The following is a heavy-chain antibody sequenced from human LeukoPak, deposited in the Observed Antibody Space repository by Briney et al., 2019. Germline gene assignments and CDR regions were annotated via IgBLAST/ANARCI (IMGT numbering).Heavy chain of an antibody. CDR3: ARGVYSYGLSWFDY. Sequence: ASVKVSCKASGGTFSSYAISWVRQATGQGLEWMGWMNPNSGNTGYAQKFQGRVTMTRNTSISTAYMELSSLRSEDTAVYYCARGVYSYGLSWFDYWGQGTLVTVSS. V-gene: IGHV1-8*02. D-gene: IGHD5-18*01. CDR1: GGTFSSYA. J-gene: IGHJ4*02. CDR2: MNPNSGNT.